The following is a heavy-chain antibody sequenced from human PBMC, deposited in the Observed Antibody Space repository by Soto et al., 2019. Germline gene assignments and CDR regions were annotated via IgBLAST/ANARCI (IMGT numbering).Heavy chain of an antibody. CDR1: GYRFISYW. Sequence: GESLMVSCKGAGYRFISYWIGWVRQMTGKGLEWMGIIYPGDSDTRYSPSFQGQVTISADKSISTAYLQWSSLKASDTAMYYCAGGGVRGVITRTRDYYGMDVWGQGTTVTVSS. D-gene: IGHD3-10*01. CDR3: AGGGVRGVITRTRDYYGMDV. J-gene: IGHJ6*02. CDR2: IYPGDSDT. V-gene: IGHV5-51*01.